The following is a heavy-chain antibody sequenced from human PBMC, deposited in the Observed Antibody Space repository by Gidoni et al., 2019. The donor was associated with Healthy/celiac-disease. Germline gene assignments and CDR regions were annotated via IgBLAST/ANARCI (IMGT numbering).Heavy chain of an antibody. V-gene: IGHV4-34*01. CDR1: GGSFSGYY. Sequence: QVQLQQWGAGLLKPSETLSLTCAVYGGSFSGYYWSWIRQPPGKGLEWIGEINHSGSTNYNPSLKSRVTISVVTSKNQFSLKLSSVTAADTAVYYCARGKRFLHYGMDVWGQGTTVTVSS. J-gene: IGHJ6*02. CDR2: INHSGST. CDR3: ARGKRFLHYGMDV. D-gene: IGHD3-3*01.